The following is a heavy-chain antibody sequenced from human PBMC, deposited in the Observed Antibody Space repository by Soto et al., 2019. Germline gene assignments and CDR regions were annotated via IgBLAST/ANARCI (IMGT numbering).Heavy chain of an antibody. D-gene: IGHD2-8*01. CDR2: INPKSGGT. Sequence: SVKVSCKASGYSFTDYHIHWVRRAHGQGLEWLGRINPKSGGTSTAQKFQGWVTMTTDTSISTASMELTRLTSDDTAIYYCARGDSTDCSNGVCSFFYNHDMDVWGQGTTVTVSS. V-gene: IGHV1-2*04. CDR1: GYSFTDYH. J-gene: IGHJ6*02. CDR3: ARGDSTDCSNGVCSFFYNHDMDV.